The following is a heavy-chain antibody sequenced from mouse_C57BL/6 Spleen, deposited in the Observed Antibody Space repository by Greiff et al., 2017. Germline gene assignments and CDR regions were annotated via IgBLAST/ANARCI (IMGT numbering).Heavy chain of an antibody. CDR2: ISYDGSN. Sequence: EVKLLESGPGLVKPSQSLSLTCSVTGYSITSGYYWNWIRQFPGNKLEWMGYISYDGSNNYNPSLKNRISITRATSKDQFFLQLHSVTTAATATYSCARGAWFAYWGQGTLVTVSA. CDR3: ARGAWFAY. CDR1: GYSITSGYY. J-gene: IGHJ3*01. V-gene: IGHV3-6*01.